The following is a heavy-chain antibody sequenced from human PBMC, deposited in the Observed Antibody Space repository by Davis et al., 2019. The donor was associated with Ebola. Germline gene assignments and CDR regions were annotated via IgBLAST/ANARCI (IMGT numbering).Heavy chain of an antibody. CDR1: GGSISSSSYY. V-gene: IGHV4-39*01. Sequence: MPSETLSLTCTVSGGSISSSSYYWGWIRQPPGKGLEWIGSIYYSGSTYYNPSLKSRVTISVDTSKNQFSLKLSSVTAADTAVYYCARHPWAYCGGDCYTRGNWFDPWGQGTLVTVSS. D-gene: IGHD2-21*02. CDR3: ARHPWAYCGGDCYTRGNWFDP. J-gene: IGHJ5*02. CDR2: IYYSGST.